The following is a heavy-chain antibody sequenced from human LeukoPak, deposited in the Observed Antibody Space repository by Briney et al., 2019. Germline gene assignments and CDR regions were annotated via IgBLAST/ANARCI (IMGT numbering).Heavy chain of an antibody. CDR2: IYYSGST. V-gene: IGHV4-31*03. Sequence: SQTLSLTCTVSGVSISSGGYYWSWIRQHPGKGLEWIGYIYYSGSTYYNPSLKSRVTISVDTSKNQFSLKLSSVTAADTAVYYCARDRRYDSSGYTDAFDIWGQGTMVTVSS. D-gene: IGHD3-22*01. J-gene: IGHJ3*02. CDR1: GVSISSGGYY. CDR3: ARDRRYDSSGYTDAFDI.